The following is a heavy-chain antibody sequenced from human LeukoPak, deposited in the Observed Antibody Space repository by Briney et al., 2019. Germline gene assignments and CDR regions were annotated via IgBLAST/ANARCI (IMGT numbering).Heavy chain of an antibody. CDR1: GFALSSHW. D-gene: IGHD3-22*01. V-gene: IGHV3-7*03. Sequence: GGSLRLSCAASGFALSSHWMTWVRQVPGRGPEWVANVNRDGSETYYLDSVKGRFTISKDNAKNSLYLQMNSLRAEDTALYHCARIHYYISGPPDSWGQGTLVTVSS. CDR2: VNRDGSET. J-gene: IGHJ4*02. CDR3: ARIHYYISGPPDS.